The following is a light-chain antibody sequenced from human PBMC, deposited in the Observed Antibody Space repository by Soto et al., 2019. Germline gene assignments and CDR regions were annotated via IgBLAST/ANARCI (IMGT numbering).Light chain of an antibody. V-gene: IGLV2-14*01. CDR1: SSDVGAYNY. CDR3: TSYTGRNTLI. CDR2: DVS. J-gene: IGLJ2*01. Sequence: QSALTQPASVSGSPGQSITISCTGTSSDVGAYNYVSWYQHHPGKAPKLLIYDVSYRPSGVSSRFSGSKSGNTASLTISGLQAEAEADYYYTSYTGRNTLIFGGGTKLTVL.